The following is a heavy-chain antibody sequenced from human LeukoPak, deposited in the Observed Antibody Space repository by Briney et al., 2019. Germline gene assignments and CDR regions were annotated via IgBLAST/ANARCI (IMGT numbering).Heavy chain of an antibody. V-gene: IGHV1-69*04. D-gene: IGHD1-26*01. CDR3: ARDEANSGSCLDY. CDR1: GGTFSSYA. CDR2: IIPIFGIA. Sequence: ASVKVSCKASGGTFSSYAISWVRQAPGQGLEWMGRIIPIFGIANYAQKFQGRVTITADKSTSTAYMELSSLRSEDTAVYYCARDEANSGSCLDYWGQGTLVTVSS. J-gene: IGHJ4*02.